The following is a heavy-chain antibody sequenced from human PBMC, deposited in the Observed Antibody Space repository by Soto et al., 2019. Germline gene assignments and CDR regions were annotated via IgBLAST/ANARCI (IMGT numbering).Heavy chain of an antibody. J-gene: IGHJ6*03. CDR1: GFTFDDYA. Sequence: EVQLVESGGGLVQPGRSLRLSCAASGFTFDDYAMHWVRQAPGKGLEWVSGISWNSGSIGYADSVKGRFTISRANAKNSLYLQMNSLRAEDTALYYCAKDGGHRGYSGLRYYYYMGVWGKGTTVTVSS. D-gene: IGHD5-12*01. CDR3: AKDGGHRGYSGLRYYYYMGV. V-gene: IGHV3-9*01. CDR2: ISWNSGSI.